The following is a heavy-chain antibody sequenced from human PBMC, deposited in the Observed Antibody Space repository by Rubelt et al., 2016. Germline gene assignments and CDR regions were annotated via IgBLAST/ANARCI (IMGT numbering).Heavy chain of an antibody. V-gene: IGHV3-48*02. D-gene: IGHD3-3*01. CDR1: GFTFSSNS. Sequence: EVHLVESGGGLVQPGGSLRLSCAASGFTFSSNSMNWVRQAPGKGLEWVSYIGSSSRRIYYADSVKGRFTVSRDNAKNSLYLQMNSLRDEDTAWYYGARSDITIFEVVKNWGQGTLVTVSS. J-gene: IGHJ4*02. CDR2: IGSSSRRI. CDR3: ARSDITIFEVVKN.